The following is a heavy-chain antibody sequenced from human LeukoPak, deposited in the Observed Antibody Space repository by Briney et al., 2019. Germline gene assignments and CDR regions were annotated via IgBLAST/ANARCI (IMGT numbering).Heavy chain of an antibody. CDR3: AREGYSSSWYRNFDY. D-gene: IGHD6-13*01. V-gene: IGHV1-46*01. J-gene: IGHJ4*02. CDR1: GYTFTSYY. CDR2: INPSGGST. Sequence: ASVKVSCKASGYTFTSYYMHWVRQAPGQGLEWMGIINPSGGSTSYAQKFQGRVTMTRDMSTSTVYMELSSLRSEDTAVYCCAREGYSSSWYRNFDYWGQGTLVTVSS.